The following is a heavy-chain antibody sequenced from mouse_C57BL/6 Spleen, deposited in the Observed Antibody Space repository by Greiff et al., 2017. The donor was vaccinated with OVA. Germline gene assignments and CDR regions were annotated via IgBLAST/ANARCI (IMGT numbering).Heavy chain of an antibody. CDR1: GFTFSSYA. D-gene: IGHD3-3*01. V-gene: IGHV5-4*01. CDR2: ISDGGSYT. J-gene: IGHJ3*01. Sequence: EVMLVESGGGLVKPGGSLKLSCAASGFTFSSYAMSWVRQTPEKRLEWVATISDGGSYTYYPDNVKGRFTISRDNAKNNLYLQMSHLKSEDTAMYYCARDSLGQAYWGQGTLVTVSA. CDR3: ARDSLGQAY.